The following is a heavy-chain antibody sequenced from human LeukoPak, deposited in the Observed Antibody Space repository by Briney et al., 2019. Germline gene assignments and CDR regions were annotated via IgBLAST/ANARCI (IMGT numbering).Heavy chain of an antibody. CDR2: ISYDGSNK. CDR1: GFTFSSYA. CDR3: ARDATMVRGVTWYNWFDP. J-gene: IGHJ5*02. D-gene: IGHD3-10*01. Sequence: GGSLRLSCAASGFTFSSYAVHWVRQAPGKGLEWVAVISYDGSNKYYADSVKGRFTISRDNSKNTLYLQMNSLRAEDTAVYYCARDATMVRGVTWYNWFDPWGQGTLVTVSS. V-gene: IGHV3-30*04.